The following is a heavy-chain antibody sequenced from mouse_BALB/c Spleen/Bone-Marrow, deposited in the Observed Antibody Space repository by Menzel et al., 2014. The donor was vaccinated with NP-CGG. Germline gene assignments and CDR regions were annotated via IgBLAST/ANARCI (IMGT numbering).Heavy chain of an antibody. CDR1: GFTFTDSY. V-gene: IGHV1S46*01. J-gene: IGHJ3*01. Sequence: VQLQQSGPELVKPGASVKLSCKASGFTFTDSYMHWVKRSHGKSLEWIGGINPNNGYTFYDQKFKGKATFTVDTSSSXXXXXXXSQKSEDSAVYYSARXAXYRCDVAYWGQGTPVTVSA. CDR3: ARXAXYRCDVAY. CDR2: INPNNGYT. D-gene: IGHD2-14*01.